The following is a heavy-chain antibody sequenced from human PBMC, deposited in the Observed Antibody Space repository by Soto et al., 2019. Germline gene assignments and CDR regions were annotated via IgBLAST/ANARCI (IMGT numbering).Heavy chain of an antibody. D-gene: IGHD1-26*01. CDR1: GFIFSSYG. CDR3: AKVLNVGATHNYYYYGMDV. CDR2: ISYDGSNK. Sequence: HPGGSLRLSCAASGFIFSSYGMHWVRQAPGKGLEWVAVISYDGSNKYYADSVKGRFTISRDNSKNTLYLQMNSLRAEDTAVYYCAKVLNVGATHNYYYYGMDVWGQGTTVTVSS. J-gene: IGHJ6*02. V-gene: IGHV3-30*18.